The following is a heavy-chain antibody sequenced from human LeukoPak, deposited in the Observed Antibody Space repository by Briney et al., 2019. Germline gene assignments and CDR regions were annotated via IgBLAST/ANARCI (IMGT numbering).Heavy chain of an antibody. J-gene: IGHJ6*03. CDR1: GFTFSDYY. V-gene: IGHV3-11*04. Sequence: NSGGSLRLSCAASGFTFSDYYMSWIRQAPGKGLEWVSYISSSGSTIYYADSVKGRFTISRDNAKNSLFLQMNSLRAEDTAVYFCARTTEGAAGTIGSGYMDVWGKGTTVTVSS. CDR2: ISSSGSTI. CDR3: ARTTEGAAGTIGSGYMDV. D-gene: IGHD6-13*01.